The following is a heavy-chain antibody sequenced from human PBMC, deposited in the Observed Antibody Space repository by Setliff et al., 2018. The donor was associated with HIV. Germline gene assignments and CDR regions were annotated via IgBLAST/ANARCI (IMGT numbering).Heavy chain of an antibody. CDR3: ARDGDSSGWYGYYYYMDV. CDR2: IIPIFGTA. D-gene: IGHD6-19*01. CDR1: GGTFSTYA. Sequence: SVKISCKASGGTFSTYAISWVRQAPGQGLEWMGRIIPIFGTANYAQKFQGRVTITADKSTSTAYMELSSLRSEDTAVYYCARDGDSSGWYGYYYYMDVWGKGPRSPSP. J-gene: IGHJ6*03. V-gene: IGHV1-69*06.